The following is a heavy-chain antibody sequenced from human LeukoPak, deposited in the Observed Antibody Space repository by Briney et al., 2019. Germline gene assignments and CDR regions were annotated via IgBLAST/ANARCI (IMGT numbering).Heavy chain of an antibody. CDR2: ISSSSSYI. CDR1: GFTFSSYS. CDR3: ARDLYCSSTSCPDYGMDV. V-gene: IGHV3-21*01. D-gene: IGHD2-2*01. J-gene: IGHJ6*04. Sequence: GGSLRLSCAASGFTFSSYSMNWVRQAPGKGLEWVSSISSSSSYIYYADSVEGRFTTSRDNAKNSLYLQMNSLRAEDTAVYYCARDLYCSSTSCPDYGMDVWGKGTTVTVSS.